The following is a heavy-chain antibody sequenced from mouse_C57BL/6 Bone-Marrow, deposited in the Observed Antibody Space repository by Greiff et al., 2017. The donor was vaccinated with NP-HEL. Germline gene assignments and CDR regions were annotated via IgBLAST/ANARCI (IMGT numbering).Heavy chain of an antibody. CDR2: ISSGGSYT. Sequence: EVMLVESGGDLVKPGGSLKLSCAASGFTFSSYGTSWVRQTPDKRLEWVATISSGGSYTYYPDSVKGRFTISRNNAKNTLYLQMSSLKSEDTAMYYCARGSPWDYWGQGTSVTVSS. CDR3: ARGSPWDY. CDR1: GFTFSSYG. V-gene: IGHV5-6*01. J-gene: IGHJ4*01. D-gene: IGHD1-1*02.